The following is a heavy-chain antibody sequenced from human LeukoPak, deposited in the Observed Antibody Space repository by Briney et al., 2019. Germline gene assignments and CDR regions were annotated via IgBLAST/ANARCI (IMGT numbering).Heavy chain of an antibody. D-gene: IGHD1-1*01. CDR3: ARGGRAELVNDSYQGIYYYGMDV. J-gene: IGHJ6*02. Sequence: ASVKVSCKASGYTFTGYYMHWVRQAPGQGLEWMGWINPNSGGTNYAQKFQGWVTMTRDTSISTAYMELSRLRSDDTAVYYCARGGRAELVNDSYQGIYYYGMDVWGQGTTVTVSS. CDR2: INPNSGGT. V-gene: IGHV1-2*04. CDR1: GYTFTGYY.